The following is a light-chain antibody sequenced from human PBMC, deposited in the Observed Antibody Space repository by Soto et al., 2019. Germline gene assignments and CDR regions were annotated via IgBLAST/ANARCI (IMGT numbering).Light chain of an antibody. Sequence: QSVLTQPASVSGSPGQSITISCTGTSSDVGGYKYVSWFQQHPGKAPKVIIYEVTNRPSGVSHRFSGSKSGNTASLTISGLQAEDEADYYCSSYTSSSTEVFGGGTKLTVL. J-gene: IGLJ3*02. V-gene: IGLV2-14*01. CDR1: SSDVGGYKY. CDR3: SSYTSSSTEV. CDR2: EVT.